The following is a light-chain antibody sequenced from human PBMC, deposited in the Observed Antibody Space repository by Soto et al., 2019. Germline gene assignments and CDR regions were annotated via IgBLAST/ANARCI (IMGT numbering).Light chain of an antibody. CDR1: SSDVGNYKY. J-gene: IGLJ1*01. V-gene: IGLV2-14*01. Sequence: QSALTQPASVSGSPGQSITISCTGTSSDVGNYKYVSWYQQHPGKAPKLMIYEVSNRPSGVSNRFSGSKSGNTASLTISGLQAEDETDYYCAAWDDSLSGYVFGTGTKVTVL. CDR3: AAWDDSLSGYV. CDR2: EVS.